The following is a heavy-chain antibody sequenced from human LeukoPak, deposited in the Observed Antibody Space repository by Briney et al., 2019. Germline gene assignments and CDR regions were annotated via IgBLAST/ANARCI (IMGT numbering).Heavy chain of an antibody. V-gene: IGHV4-59*01. Sequence: SETLSLTCTVSGGSISSYYWSWIRQPPGKGLEWIGYIYYSGSTNYNPSLKSRVTISVDASKNQFSLKLSSVTAADTAVYYCARSRRVSNWFDPWGQGTLVTVSS. CDR3: ARSRRVSNWFDP. CDR1: GGSISSYY. CDR2: IYYSGST. J-gene: IGHJ5*02.